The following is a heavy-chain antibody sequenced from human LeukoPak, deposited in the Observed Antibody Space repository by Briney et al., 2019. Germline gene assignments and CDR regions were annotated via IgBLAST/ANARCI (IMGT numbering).Heavy chain of an antibody. Sequence: SETLSLTCTVSGGSISSSSYYWGWIRQPPGKRLGWIGNIYYSGSTYYNPSLKSRVTISVDTSKNQFPLKLSSVTAADTAVYYCARHVEIAARPRWFDPWGPGTLVTVSS. CDR1: GGSISSSSYY. D-gene: IGHD6-6*01. CDR2: IYYSGST. J-gene: IGHJ5*02. CDR3: ARHVEIAARPRWFDP. V-gene: IGHV4-39*01.